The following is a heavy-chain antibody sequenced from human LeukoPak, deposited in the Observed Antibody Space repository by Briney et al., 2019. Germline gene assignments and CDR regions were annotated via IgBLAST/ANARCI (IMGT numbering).Heavy chain of an antibody. Sequence: GGSLRLSCRASEFTFSTYGMSWVRQAPGKGLEWVSGIDGSGTTTYYADSVKGRFTISRDNSKNTLYLQMNSLRAEDTAVYYCAKDRNEDSSGYFFGLYYYGMDVWGQGTTVTVSS. D-gene: IGHD3-22*01. CDR3: AKDRNEDSSGYFFGLYYYGMDV. CDR1: EFTFSTYG. V-gene: IGHV3-23*01. CDR2: IDGSGTTT. J-gene: IGHJ6*02.